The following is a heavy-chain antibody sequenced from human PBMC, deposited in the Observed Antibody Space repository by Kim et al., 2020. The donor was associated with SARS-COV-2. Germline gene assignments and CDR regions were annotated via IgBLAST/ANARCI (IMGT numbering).Heavy chain of an antibody. Sequence: SETLSLTCAVYGGSFSGYYWSWIRQPPGKGLEWIGEINHSGSTNYNPSLKSRVTISVDTSKNQFSLKLSSVTAADTAVYYCARDLAVPVLGGYYYYGMDV. CDR3: ARDLAVPVLGGYYYYGMDV. CDR1: GGSFSGYY. J-gene: IGHJ6*01. D-gene: IGHD2-2*01. CDR2: INHSGST. V-gene: IGHV4-34*01.